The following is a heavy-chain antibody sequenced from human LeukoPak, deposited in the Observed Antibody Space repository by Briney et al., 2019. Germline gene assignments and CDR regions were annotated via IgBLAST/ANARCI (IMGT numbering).Heavy chain of an antibody. CDR3: ARYLGGSSGPYYFDY. Sequence: SETLSPTCTVSGGSISSNYWIWIRQPAGKGLEWIGRIHTSGTTNYNPSLKSRVTMSLDTSKNQFSLKLSSVTAADTAVYYCARYLGGSSGPYYFDYWGQGTLVTVSS. CDR1: GGSISSNY. J-gene: IGHJ4*02. CDR2: IHTSGTT. V-gene: IGHV4-4*07. D-gene: IGHD6-6*01.